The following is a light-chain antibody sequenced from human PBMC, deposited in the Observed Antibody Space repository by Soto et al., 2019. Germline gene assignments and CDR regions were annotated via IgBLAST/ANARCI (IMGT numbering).Light chain of an antibody. CDR3: HQRQYWPPIT. CDR1: QSVSTY. CDR2: GAS. V-gene: IGKV3-11*01. J-gene: IGKJ5*01. Sequence: EIVMTQSPATLSLSPGESATLSCRASQSVSTYLAWYQQKPGQAPRLLIYGASNRATGIPARFSGSGSGTDFTLTISSLEPEDFAVYYCHQRQYWPPITFGQGTRLETK.